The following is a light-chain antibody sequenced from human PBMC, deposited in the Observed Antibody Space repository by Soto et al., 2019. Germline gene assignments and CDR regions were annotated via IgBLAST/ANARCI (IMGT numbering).Light chain of an antibody. CDR1: QNIPLTY. Sequence: EFVLTQSPCTLSLSPRKKATHSCRAIQNIPLTYLAWYQKKPGRAPRLLTYSDSRRATGVPDRFSGGGSGTDFTLNISRLEPGDSATYYCHQFGSSIITFGQGTRLEIK. CDR2: SDS. V-gene: IGKV3-20*01. J-gene: IGKJ5*01. CDR3: HQFGSSIIT.